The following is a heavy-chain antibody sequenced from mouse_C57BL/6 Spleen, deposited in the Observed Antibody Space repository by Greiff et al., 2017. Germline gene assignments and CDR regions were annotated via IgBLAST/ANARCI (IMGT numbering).Heavy chain of an antibody. Sequence: QVQLKESGAELVRPGTSVKMSCKASGYTFTNYWIGWAKQRPGHGLEWIGDIYPGGGYTNYNEKFKGKATLTADKSSSTAYMQFSSLTSEDSAIYYCARSGGSSYGDAMDYWGQGTSVTVSS. J-gene: IGHJ4*01. CDR2: IYPGGGYT. CDR3: ARSGGSSYGDAMDY. CDR1: GYTFTNYW. D-gene: IGHD1-1*01. V-gene: IGHV1-63*01.